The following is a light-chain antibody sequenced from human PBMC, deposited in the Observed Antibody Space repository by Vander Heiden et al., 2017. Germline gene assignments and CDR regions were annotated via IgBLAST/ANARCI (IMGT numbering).Light chain of an antibody. Sequence: EIVLTQSPATLSLSPGERATLSCRASQSVSSYLAWYQQKPGQSPRLLIYDASNRATGIPARFSGSGYGTDFTLTISSREPEDFAVYYCQQRSNWPSITFGQGTRLXIK. J-gene: IGKJ5*01. V-gene: IGKV3-11*01. CDR3: QQRSNWPSIT. CDR1: QSVSSY. CDR2: DAS.